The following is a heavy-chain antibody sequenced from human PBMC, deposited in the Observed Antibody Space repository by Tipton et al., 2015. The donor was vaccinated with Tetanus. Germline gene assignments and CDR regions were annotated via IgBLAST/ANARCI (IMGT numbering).Heavy chain of an antibody. D-gene: IGHD1-14*01. CDR3: AKGTGDY. CDR2: VDDSGST. V-gene: IGHV4-34*09. Sequence: TLSLTCAVYGGSLSRYYWTWIRQPPGKGLEWIGEVDDSGSTNYSPSLKSRVTISLDTSKNQFSLRMNSVTAAHTAVYYCAKGTGDYWGQGTLVTVSS. CDR1: GGSLSRYY. J-gene: IGHJ4*02.